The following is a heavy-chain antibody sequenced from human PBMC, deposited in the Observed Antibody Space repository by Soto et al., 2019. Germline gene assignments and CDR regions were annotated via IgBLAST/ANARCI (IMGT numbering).Heavy chain of an antibody. J-gene: IGHJ1*01. CDR2: ISYDGSNK. D-gene: IGHD1-20*01. V-gene: IGHV3-30*03. CDR1: GFTFSSYG. CDR3: VRENNGGPEH. Sequence: GGSLRLSCAASGFTFSSYGMHWVRQAPGKGLEWVAVISYDGSNKYYADSVKGRFTISRDNAKNSLFLQMNSLRAEDTAIYYCVRENNGGPEHWGQGIMVTVSS.